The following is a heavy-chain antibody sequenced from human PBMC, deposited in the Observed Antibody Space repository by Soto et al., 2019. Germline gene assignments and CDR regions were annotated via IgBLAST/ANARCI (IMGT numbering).Heavy chain of an antibody. Sequence: ESGGDSIQRGGSLRLFCAASGITFRDYSMHWVRQAPGKGLEWVSYISSRGGTEYYTDSVKGRFTISRDNSKNSLYLQMNSLRDEDTAVYYCARGKVFAWGLDAFDVWGRGTLVTVST. CDR1: GITFRDYS. CDR2: ISSRGGTE. J-gene: IGHJ3*01. CDR3: ARGKVFAWGLDAFDV. V-gene: IGHV3-48*02. D-gene: IGHD3-10*02.